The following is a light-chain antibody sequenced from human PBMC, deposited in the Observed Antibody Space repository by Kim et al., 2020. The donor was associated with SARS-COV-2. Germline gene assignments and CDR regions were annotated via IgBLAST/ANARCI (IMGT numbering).Light chain of an antibody. J-gene: IGKJ4*01. CDR2: GAS. V-gene: IGKV3-15*01. CDR1: QSVSSN. Sequence: EIVMTQSPATLSVSPGERATLSCRASQSVSSNLAWYQQKPGQAPRLLIYGASTRATGIPGRFSGSGSGTEFTLTISSLQPEDFTVYYCQQYNNWPLTFGGGTKVEIK. CDR3: QQYNNWPLT.